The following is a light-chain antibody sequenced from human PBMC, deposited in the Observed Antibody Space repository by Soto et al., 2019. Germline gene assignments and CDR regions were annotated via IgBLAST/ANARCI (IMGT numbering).Light chain of an antibody. CDR1: SSDVGNYNL. CDR3: CSYASDSTYV. V-gene: IGLV2-23*01. CDR2: EGS. J-gene: IGLJ1*01. Sequence: LAQPASVSGSPGQSITISCTGTSSDVGNYNLVSWYQQHPGKAPKLMIYEGSRRPSGVSNCFSGSKSGNAASLTISGLQAEDEADYYCCSYASDSTYVFGRGTKVTVL.